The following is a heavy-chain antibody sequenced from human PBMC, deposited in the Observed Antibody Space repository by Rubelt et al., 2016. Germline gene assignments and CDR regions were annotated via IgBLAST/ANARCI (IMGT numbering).Heavy chain of an antibody. D-gene: IGHD1-1*01. Sequence: QVQLQESGPGLLKPSETLSLTCAVYGGSFSGYYLSWIRQPPGKGLEWIGEINHSGSTNYNPSLKSRVTISIDTSKNQFSRKRSSVSAADTAVYYCARRLADWTESLGDAFDLWSHGAMVTVFS. V-gene: IGHV4-34*01. CDR2: INHSGST. CDR1: GGSFSGYY. J-gene: IGHJ3*01. CDR3: ARRLADWTESLGDAFDL.